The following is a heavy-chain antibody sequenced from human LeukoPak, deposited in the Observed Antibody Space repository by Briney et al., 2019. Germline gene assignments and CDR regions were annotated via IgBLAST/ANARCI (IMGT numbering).Heavy chain of an antibody. J-gene: IGHJ4*02. CDR1: GFTFSSYA. V-gene: IGHV3-30-3*01. D-gene: IGHD6-19*01. CDR2: ISYDGSNK. Sequence: GRSLRLSCAASGFTFSSYARHWVRQAPGKGLEWVAVISYDGSNKYYADSVKGRFTISRDNSKNTLYLQMNSLRAEDTAVYYCAREGSSGWYNFDYWGQGTLVTVSS. CDR3: AREGSSGWYNFDY.